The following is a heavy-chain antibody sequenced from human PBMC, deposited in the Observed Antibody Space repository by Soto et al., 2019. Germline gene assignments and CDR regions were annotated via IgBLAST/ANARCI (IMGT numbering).Heavy chain of an antibody. CDR3: ARESYCSGGCCYHLYYGMNA. V-gene: IGHV1-46*01. Sequence: ASVNVSFKAAGYTFTSYYMHWVRQAPGQWLELMGIINPSGGITSYAHKFQGRVTMTRDTSTSTVYMELSSLRSEDTDVYYCARESYCSGGCCYHLYYGMNAWGQGTTVIVSS. CDR2: INPSGGIT. J-gene: IGHJ6*02. CDR1: GYTFTSYY. D-gene: IGHD2-15*01.